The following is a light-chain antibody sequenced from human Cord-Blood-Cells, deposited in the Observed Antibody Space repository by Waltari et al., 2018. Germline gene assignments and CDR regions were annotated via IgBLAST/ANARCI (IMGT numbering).Light chain of an antibody. J-gene: IGLJ2*01. V-gene: IGLV3-1*01. CDR2: QDS. Sequence: SYELTQPPSVSVSPGQTASITCSGDKSGDTYACRYQQKPGQTPVLVIYQDSKAPSGILERLSGSTSGNTATLSVSGTETMVEADNCCQAWDSSTVVFGEETKLTAL. CDR1: KSGDTY. CDR3: QAWDSSTVV.